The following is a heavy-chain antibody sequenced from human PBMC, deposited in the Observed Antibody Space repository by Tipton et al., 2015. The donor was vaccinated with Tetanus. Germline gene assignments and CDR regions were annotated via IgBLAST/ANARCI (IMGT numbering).Heavy chain of an antibody. CDR3: ARDSGSPQTYYYDSSGYYPYYYYGMDV. D-gene: IGHD3-22*01. CDR1: GGSITSSIDY. CDR2: VYYSGST. V-gene: IGHV4-39*07. J-gene: IGHJ6*02. Sequence: TLSLTCTVSGGSITSSIDYWGWVRQPPGKGLEWIGSVYYSGSTSYNPSLKSRVTMSVDTSKNQFSLMLNSVTAADTAVYYCARDSGSPQTYYYDSSGYYPYYYYGMDVWGQGTTVTVSS.